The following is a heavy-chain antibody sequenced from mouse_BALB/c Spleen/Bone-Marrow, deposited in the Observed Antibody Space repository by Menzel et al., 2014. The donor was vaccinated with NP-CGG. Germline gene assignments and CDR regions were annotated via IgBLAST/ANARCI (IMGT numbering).Heavy chain of an antibody. J-gene: IGHJ1*01. CDR2: IDPANGNT. Sequence: VQLKQSGAELVKPGASVKLSCTASGFNITDTYMHWVKQRPEQGLEWIGRIDPANGNTKYDPKFQGKATITADTSSNTAYLQLSSLTSEDTAVYYCASYYYGRYFDVWGAGTTVTVSS. CDR1: GFNITDTY. D-gene: IGHD1-1*01. CDR3: ASYYYGRYFDV. V-gene: IGHV14-3*02.